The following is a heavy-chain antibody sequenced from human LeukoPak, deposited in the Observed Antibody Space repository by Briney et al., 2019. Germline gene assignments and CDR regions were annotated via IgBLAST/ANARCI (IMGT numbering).Heavy chain of an antibody. CDR3: ATTSFYGSGRFDY. CDR1: GGSISTSNYY. CDR2: ISSSGTT. J-gene: IGHJ4*02. V-gene: IGHV4-39*01. Sequence: PSETLSLTCKVSGGSISTSNYYWGWIRQPPGKGLEWIGSISSSGTTYYNPSLKSRVTISVDTSKTQSSLKLTSVTAADTAVFYCATTSFYGSGRFDYWSQGTLVTVSS. D-gene: IGHD3-10*01.